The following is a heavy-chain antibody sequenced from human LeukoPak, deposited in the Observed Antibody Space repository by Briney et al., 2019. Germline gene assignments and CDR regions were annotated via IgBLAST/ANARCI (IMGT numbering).Heavy chain of an antibody. CDR3: AKDVAWGRMDL. CDR1: GFTFSTYW. CDR2: INQDGSQK. J-gene: IGHJ4*02. V-gene: IGHV3-7*01. D-gene: IGHD3/OR15-3a*01. Sequence: GGSLRLFCAASGFTFSTYWMSWVRQAPGKGLEWVAIINQDGSQKYYVDSVKGRFTISRDNAKNSLYLQRDSLRVEDTAVYHCAKDVAWGRMDLWGQGTLATVSS.